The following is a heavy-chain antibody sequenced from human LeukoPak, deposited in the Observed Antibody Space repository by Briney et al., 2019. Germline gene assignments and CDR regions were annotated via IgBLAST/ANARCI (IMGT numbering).Heavy chain of an antibody. J-gene: IGHJ4*02. CDR2: ISSNSGTI. V-gene: IGHV3-48*04. D-gene: IGHD4-17*01. CDR1: GFTFSIYS. Sequence: GGSLRLSCGASGFTFSIYSMNWVRQAPGKGLEWVSYISSNSGTIYYADSVKGRFTISRDNAKNSLYLQMNSLRAEDTAVYYCARGRYGDGGDYWGQGTLVTVSS. CDR3: ARGRYGDGGDY.